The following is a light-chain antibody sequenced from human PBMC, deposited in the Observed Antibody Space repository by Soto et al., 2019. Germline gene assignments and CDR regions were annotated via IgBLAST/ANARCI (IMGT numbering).Light chain of an antibody. J-gene: IGKJ4*01. CDR2: WAS. CDR3: QQYYSTPPLT. CDR1: QSVLYSSNNENY. V-gene: IGKV4-1*01. Sequence: DIVMTQSPDSLAVSLGERATINCKSSQSVLYSSNNENYLAWYQQKPGQPPKLLIYWASTRESGVPDRFSGSGSGPDFTLTISSLQAEDVAVYYCQQYYSTPPLTFGGGTKVEIK.